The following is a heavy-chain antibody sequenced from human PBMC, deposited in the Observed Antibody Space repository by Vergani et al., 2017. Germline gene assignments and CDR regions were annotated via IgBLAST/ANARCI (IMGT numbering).Heavy chain of an antibody. D-gene: IGHD4/OR15-4a*01. CDR2: IYPGDSDT. CDR1: GYSFTSYW. CDR3: ARGAISYYYGMDV. J-gene: IGHJ6*02. V-gene: IGHV5-51*01. Sequence: EVPLVQSGAAVKKPGESLKISRKGSGYSFTSYWIGWVRQMPGKGLKWMGIIYPGDSDTRYSPSFQGQVTISADKSISTAYLQWSSLKASDTAMYYCARGAISYYYGMDVWGQGTTVTVSS.